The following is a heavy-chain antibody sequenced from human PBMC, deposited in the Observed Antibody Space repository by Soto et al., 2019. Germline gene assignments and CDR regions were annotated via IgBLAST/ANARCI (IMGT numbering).Heavy chain of an antibody. CDR1: GLTFSTSW. J-gene: IGHJ3*02. Sequence: VQLVESGGGLVQPGESLRLSCTASGLTFSTSWLTWVRQAPGEGLEWVSNIHPAGNVQHYADSVKERSTISRDTAKNSLLLQMSGLRVAATAVYYCATANTPSAFDTWGQGPMVTVSS. V-gene: IGHV3-7*01. CDR2: IHPAGNVQ. CDR3: ATANTPSAFDT.